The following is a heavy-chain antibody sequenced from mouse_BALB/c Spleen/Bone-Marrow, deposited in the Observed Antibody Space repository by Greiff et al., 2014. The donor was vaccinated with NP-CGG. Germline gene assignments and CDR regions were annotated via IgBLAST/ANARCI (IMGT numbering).Heavy chain of an antibody. J-gene: IGHJ2*01. V-gene: IGHV1-9*01. CDR2: ILPGSNSA. CDR3: ARGYYGSSPYFDY. D-gene: IGHD1-1*01. Sequence: QVQLQQSGAERMKPGASVKISCKASGYTFSSYWIEWIMQRPGHGLEWIGEILPGSNSANYSEKFKGKATFAADTSSNTAYMQLSSLTSEDSAVYYCARGYYGSSPYFDYWGQGTTLTVSS. CDR1: GYTFSSYW.